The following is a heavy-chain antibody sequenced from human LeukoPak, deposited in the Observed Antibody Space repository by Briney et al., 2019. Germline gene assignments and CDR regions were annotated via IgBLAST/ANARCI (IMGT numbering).Heavy chain of an antibody. D-gene: IGHD2-2*01. J-gene: IGHJ6*02. CDR3: VRDAGHQLSRRNYYAMDV. Sequence: SETLSLTCTVSGGSISSSSYFWGWIRQPPGKGLEWIGSIYYGGSSYYNPSLKSRVTMSVDTSNNQFSLKVNSVTAADTAVYYCVRDAGHQLSRRNYYAMDVWGQGTTVTVSS. CDR1: GGSISSSSYF. V-gene: IGHV4-39*07. CDR2: IYYGGSS.